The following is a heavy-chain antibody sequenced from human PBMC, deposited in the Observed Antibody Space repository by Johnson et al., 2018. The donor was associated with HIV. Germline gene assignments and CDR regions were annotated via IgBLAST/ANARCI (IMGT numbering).Heavy chain of an antibody. V-gene: IGHV3-30-3*01. CDR1: GFTFSNYA. CDR3: GRDRGGVRRWLARGFGAFKI. CDR2: ISFDESNY. D-gene: IGHD3-10*01. J-gene: IGHJ3*02. Sequence: QEQLVESGGGVVQPGRSLRLSCTASGFTFSNYAMHWVRQAPGKGLEWVAVISFDESNYYYADSVKGRFIISRDNSKNTLYLQMNSLRVEDTAVYYCGRDRGGVRRWLARGFGAFKIWGQGAMLTVSS.